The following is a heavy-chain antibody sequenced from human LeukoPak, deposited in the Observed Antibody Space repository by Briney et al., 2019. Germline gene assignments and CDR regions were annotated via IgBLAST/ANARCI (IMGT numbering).Heavy chain of an antibody. CDR1: GGSISSGSYY. CDR3: ARLGYFDWLFDY. J-gene: IGHJ4*02. D-gene: IGHD3-9*01. Sequence: PSETLSLTCTVSGGSISSGSYYWSWIRQPAGKGLEWIGRIYTSGSTNYNPSLKSRVTISVDTSQNQFSLKLTSVTAADTAVCYCARLGYFDWLFDYWGQGTLVTVSS. V-gene: IGHV4-61*02. CDR2: IYTSGST.